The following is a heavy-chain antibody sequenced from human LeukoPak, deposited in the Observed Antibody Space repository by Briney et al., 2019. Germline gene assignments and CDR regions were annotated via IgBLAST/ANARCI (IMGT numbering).Heavy chain of an antibody. CDR3: ARGTLLNAFDI. V-gene: IGHV3-48*03. CDR2: FRSSRGNI. J-gene: IGHJ3*02. CDR1: GFSISTYE. Sequence: GGSLRLTCAASGFSISTYEMNWVRQAPGKGLEWVSYFRSSRGNIYYADSVRGRFTVSGDNAKNSLYLQMNSLRADDTAVYYCARGTLLNAFDIWGQGTMVTVSS. D-gene: IGHD1-26*01.